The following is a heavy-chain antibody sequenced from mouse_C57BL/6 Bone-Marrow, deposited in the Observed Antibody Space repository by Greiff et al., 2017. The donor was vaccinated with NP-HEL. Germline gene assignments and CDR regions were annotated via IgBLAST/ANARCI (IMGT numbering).Heavy chain of an antibody. Sequence: EVKLEESGPELVKPGASVKISCKASGYSFTGYYMHWVKQSPGHILDWIGYIYPYNGVSSYNQKFKGKATLTVDKSSSTAYMELRSLTSEDSAVYYCAREEFGKNWFAYWGQGTLVTVSA. CDR1: GYSFTGYY. D-gene: IGHD4-1*01. J-gene: IGHJ3*01. V-gene: IGHV1-31*01. CDR3: AREEFGKNWFAY. CDR2: IYPYNGVS.